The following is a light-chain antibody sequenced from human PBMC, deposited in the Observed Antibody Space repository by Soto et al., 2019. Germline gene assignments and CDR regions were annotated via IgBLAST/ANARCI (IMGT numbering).Light chain of an antibody. V-gene: IGLV2-11*01. J-gene: IGLJ1*01. CDR3: CSYAGSYSFYV. Sequence: LTQPRSVSGSPGQSVTISCTGTSSDVAAYDYVTWYQQHPGKAPKLMIYDVTKRPSGVPDRFSGSRSGNTASLTISGLQAEDEADYYCCSYAGSYSFYVFGSGTKVTVL. CDR1: SSDVAAYDY. CDR2: DVT.